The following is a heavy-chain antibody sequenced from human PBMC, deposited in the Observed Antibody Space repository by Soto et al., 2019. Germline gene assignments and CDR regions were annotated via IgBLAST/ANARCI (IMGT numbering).Heavy chain of an antibody. J-gene: IGHJ6*02. CDR3: ARASDIYSGMEV. D-gene: IGHD3-9*01. Sequence: GGSLRLSCAASGFTFSIHSMNWVRRAPGKGLEWVSYISSISSAIYYADSVRGRFTISRDNVKYSLYLQMNSLTDEDTAVYYWARASDIYSGMEVWAQGTPVTVS. CDR2: ISSISSAI. CDR1: GFTFSIHS. V-gene: IGHV3-48*02.